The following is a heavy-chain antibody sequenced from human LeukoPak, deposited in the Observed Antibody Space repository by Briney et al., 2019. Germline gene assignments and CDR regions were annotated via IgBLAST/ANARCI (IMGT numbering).Heavy chain of an antibody. V-gene: IGHV3-7*01. CDR1: GFTFSSYW. Sequence: PGGSLRLSCAASGFTFSSYWMSWVRQAPGKGLEWVANIKQDGSEKYYVDSVKGRFTISRDNAKNSLYLQMNSLRAEDTAVYYCARDVSSSSWLVDYWGQGTLVTVSS. CDR2: IKQDGSEK. CDR3: ARDVSSSSWLVDY. D-gene: IGHD6-13*01. J-gene: IGHJ4*02.